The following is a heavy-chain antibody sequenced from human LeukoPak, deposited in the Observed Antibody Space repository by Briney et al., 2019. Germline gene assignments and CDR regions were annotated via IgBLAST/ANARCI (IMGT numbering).Heavy chain of an antibody. CDR2: IIPIFGTA. CDR1: GGTFSSYA. D-gene: IGHD2-15*01. J-gene: IGHJ3*02. Sequence: SVKVSCKASGGTFSSYAICWVRQAPGQGLEWMGGIIPIFGTANYAQKFQGRVTITADESTSTAYMELSSLRSEDTAVYYCARGGDCSGGSCQSRDAFDIWGQGTMVTVSS. CDR3: ARGGDCSGGSCQSRDAFDI. V-gene: IGHV1-69*13.